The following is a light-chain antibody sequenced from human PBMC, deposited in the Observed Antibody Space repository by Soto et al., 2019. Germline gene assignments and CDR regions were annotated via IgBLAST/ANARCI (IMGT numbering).Light chain of an antibody. CDR2: GAF. V-gene: IGKV3-15*01. J-gene: IGKJ2*01. Sequence: EIVMTQSPATLSVSPGGRATLSCRASQSVDINFAWYQQRPGQSPRLLVYGAFTRATGLPARFSRRGSGTEFNLNISSLQFEDFAVYYCQQYNNWPHTFGQGTKLEI. CDR3: QQYNNWPHT. CDR1: QSVDIN.